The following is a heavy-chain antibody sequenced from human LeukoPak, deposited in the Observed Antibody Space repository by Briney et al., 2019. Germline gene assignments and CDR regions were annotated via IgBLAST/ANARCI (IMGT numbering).Heavy chain of an antibody. CDR3: ASLRISSSYAFDY. V-gene: IGHV3-30*04. J-gene: IGHJ4*02. CDR1: GFTFSSYA. Sequence: EGSLRLSCAASGFTFSSYAMHWVRQAPGKGLEWVAVISYDGSNKYYADSVKGRFTISRDNSKNTLYLQMNSLRAEDTAVYYCASLRISSSYAFDYWGQGTLVTVSS. D-gene: IGHD6-13*01. CDR2: ISYDGSNK.